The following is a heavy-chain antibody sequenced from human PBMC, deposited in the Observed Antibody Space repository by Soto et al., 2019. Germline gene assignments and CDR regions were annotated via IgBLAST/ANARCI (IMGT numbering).Heavy chain of an antibody. Sequence: QVQLVESGGGVVQPGTSLRVSCVGSGFTFRSYVIHWVRQAPGKGLEWVALTSYDGSDKYYDDSVRGRFTISRDNSRNTVDLQMDSLRLEDTAICYCARWGTTGGLDVWGQGTLVSVSS. CDR3: ARWGTTGGLDV. CDR1: GFTFRSYV. D-gene: IGHD3-16*01. V-gene: IGHV3-33*05. J-gene: IGHJ1*01. CDR2: TSYDGSDK.